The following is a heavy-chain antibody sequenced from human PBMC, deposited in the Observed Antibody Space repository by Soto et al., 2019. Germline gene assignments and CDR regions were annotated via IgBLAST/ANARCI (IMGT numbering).Heavy chain of an antibody. V-gene: IGHV4-34*01. Sequence: QLQLQESGPGLLKPSETLSLTCAVYAGSFSHYYWNWIRQSPGKGLEWIGKIKHSGSSNYNPSLRSRVSISVDMSKNQFSLRLTSVTAADTAVYYCARGGSSDWQVALDIWGQGTMVTVSS. J-gene: IGHJ3*02. CDR2: IKHSGSS. D-gene: IGHD6-19*01. CDR3: ARGGSSDWQVALDI. CDR1: AGSFSHYY.